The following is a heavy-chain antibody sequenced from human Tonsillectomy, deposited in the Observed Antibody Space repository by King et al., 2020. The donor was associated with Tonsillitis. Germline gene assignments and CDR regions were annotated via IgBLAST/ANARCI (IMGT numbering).Heavy chain of an antibody. CDR3: ARQRKNYNILTGYWFDY. CDR1: GGSISSSDYY. D-gene: IGHD3-9*01. J-gene: IGHJ4*02. V-gene: IGHV4-39*01. Sequence: QLQESGPGPVKPSETLSLTCTVSGGSISSSDYYWGWIRQPPGKGLEWIGSIYYSGSTYYNASLKSRVTISVDTSKNQFSLKLSSVTAADTAVYYCARQRKNYNILTGYWFDYWGQGTLVTVSS. CDR2: IYYSGST.